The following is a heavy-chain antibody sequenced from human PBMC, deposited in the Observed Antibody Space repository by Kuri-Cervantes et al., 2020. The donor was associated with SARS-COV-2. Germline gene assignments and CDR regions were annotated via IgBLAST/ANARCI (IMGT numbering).Heavy chain of an antibody. Sequence: GESLKISCAASGFTFSDYYMNWVRQAPGKGLEWVSRINSDGSSTSYADSVKGRFTISRDNAKNTLYLQMNSLRAEDTAVYYCARDRYDFWSGLGYYYYGMDVWGQGTTVTVSS. D-gene: IGHD3-3*01. V-gene: IGHV3-74*01. CDR2: INSDGSST. CDR3: ARDRYDFWSGLGYYYYGMDV. CDR1: GFTFSDYY. J-gene: IGHJ6*02.